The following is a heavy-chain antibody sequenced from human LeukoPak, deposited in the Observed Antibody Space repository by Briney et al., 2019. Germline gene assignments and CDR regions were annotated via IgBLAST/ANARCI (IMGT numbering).Heavy chain of an antibody. CDR1: GFTFSSYA. CDR3: ARVRQAVAQDLGMDV. D-gene: IGHD6-19*01. Sequence: GGSLRLSCAASGFTFSSYAMHWVRQAPGKGLEWVAVISYDGSNKYYADSVKGRFTISRDNSKNTLYLQMNSLRAEDTAVYYCARVRQAVAQDLGMDVWGQGTTVTVSS. J-gene: IGHJ6*02. CDR2: ISYDGSNK. V-gene: IGHV3-30-3*01.